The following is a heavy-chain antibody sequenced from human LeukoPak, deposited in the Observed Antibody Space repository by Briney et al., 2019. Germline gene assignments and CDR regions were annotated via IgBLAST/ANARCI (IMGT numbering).Heavy chain of an antibody. Sequence: SETLSLTCTVSGGSISSGDYYWSWIRQPPGKCVEWIGYIYYSGSTYYNPSLKSRVTISVDTSKNQFSLKLSSVTAADTAVYYCARDPVPVSPHAFDIWGQGTMVTVSS. CDR2: IYYSGST. D-gene: IGHD2-2*01. V-gene: IGHV4-30-4*08. J-gene: IGHJ3*02. CDR3: ARDPVPVSPHAFDI. CDR1: GGSISSGDYY.